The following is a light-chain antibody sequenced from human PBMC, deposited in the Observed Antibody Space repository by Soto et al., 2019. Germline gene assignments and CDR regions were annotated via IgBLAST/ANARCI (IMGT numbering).Light chain of an antibody. V-gene: IGLV3-21*04. CDR3: QVWDSNSDHPV. Sequence: SYELTQPPSVSVAPGKTTRITCGGNNIGSKSVHWYQQKPGQAPVLVIFYDSDRPSGIPERFSGSNSGNTATLTISRVEAGDEADYYCQVWDSNSDHPVFGGGTKLTVL. J-gene: IGLJ2*01. CDR2: YDS. CDR1: NIGSKS.